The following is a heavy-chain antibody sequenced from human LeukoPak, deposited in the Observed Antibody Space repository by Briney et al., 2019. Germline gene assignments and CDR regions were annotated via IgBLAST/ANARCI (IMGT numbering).Heavy chain of an antibody. J-gene: IGHJ4*02. D-gene: IGHD3-10*01. CDR2: ISSSSSYI. V-gene: IGHV3-21*01. CDR1: GFTFSSYS. CDR3: ARELLWFGEFAWASYDY. Sequence: GGSLRLSCAASGFTFSSYSMNWVRQAPGKGLEWVSSISSSSSYIYYADSVKGRFTISRDNAKNSLYLQMNSLRAEDTAVYYCARELLWFGEFAWASYDYWGQGTLVTVSS.